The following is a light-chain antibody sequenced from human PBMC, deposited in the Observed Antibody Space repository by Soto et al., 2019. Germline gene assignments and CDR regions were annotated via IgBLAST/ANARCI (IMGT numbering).Light chain of an antibody. CDR2: GAS. CDR3: QQYNNRPPLT. Sequence: EIVMTQSPATLSVSPGERATLSCRASQSVSNDLAWYQQKPGQAPRLLIYGASTRATGIPARFSRSGSGTEFTLTISSLQSEDFAVYYCQQYNNRPPLTFGGGTKVEIK. J-gene: IGKJ4*01. V-gene: IGKV3-15*01. CDR1: QSVSND.